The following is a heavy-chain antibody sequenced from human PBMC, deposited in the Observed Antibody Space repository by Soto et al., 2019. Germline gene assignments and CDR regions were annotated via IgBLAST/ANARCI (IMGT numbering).Heavy chain of an antibody. V-gene: IGHV3-23*01. CDR3: ARASYHDNSGHDY. D-gene: IGHD3-22*01. CDR2: ISGSGGST. CDR1: GFTFSSYA. J-gene: IGHJ4*02. Sequence: EVQLLASGGGLVQPGGSLRLSCAASGFTFSSYAMSWVRQAPGKGLEWVSAISGSGGSTYYADSVKGRFTISRDNSKNTLYLQMNSLRAEDTAVYYCARASYHDNSGHDYWGQGTLVTVSS.